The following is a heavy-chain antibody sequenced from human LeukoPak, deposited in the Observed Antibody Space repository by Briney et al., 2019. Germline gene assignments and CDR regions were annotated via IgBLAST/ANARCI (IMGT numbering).Heavy chain of an antibody. CDR1: GGSISSGDYY. CDR2: MYYSGST. V-gene: IGHV4-30-4*01. CDR3: ARPYYYDSRTDP. J-gene: IGHJ5*02. Sequence: SQTLSLTCTVSGGSISSGDYYWSWIRQPPGKGLEWIAYMYYSGSTYYNPSLKSRVTMSADTSKNQLSLKLSSVTAADTAVYYCARPYYYDSRTDPWGQGTLVIVSS. D-gene: IGHD3-22*01.